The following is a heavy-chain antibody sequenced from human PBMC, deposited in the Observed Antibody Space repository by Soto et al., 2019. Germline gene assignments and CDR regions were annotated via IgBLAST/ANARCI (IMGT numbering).Heavy chain of an antibody. J-gene: IGHJ6*02. CDR3: ARGQGAAIGDYYYHGMDV. V-gene: IGHV3-73*01. CDR2: IRSRANNFAT. D-gene: IGHD2-2*02. Sequence: GGSLRLSCAASGFIFSGPAIHWVRQASGKGLEWVGRIRSRANNFATSSAASVKGRFTFSRDDSKNTAYLQMNTLKPEDTAVYYCARGQGAAIGDYYYHGMDVWGQGTTVTVSS. CDR1: GFIFSGPA.